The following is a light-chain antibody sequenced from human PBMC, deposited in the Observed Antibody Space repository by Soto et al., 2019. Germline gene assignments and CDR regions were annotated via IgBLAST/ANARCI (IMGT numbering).Light chain of an antibody. Sequence: IQMTQSPSTLSASVGDRVTITCRASQDVSGYVAWYQQKPGKPPRLLIYAASTLQTGVPSRFSGSGSGTDFTLTITCLQSEDYATYYCQQYSSHATFGQGTKVDIK. CDR3: QQYSSHAT. CDR1: QDVSGY. V-gene: IGKV1-8*01. J-gene: IGKJ1*01. CDR2: AAS.